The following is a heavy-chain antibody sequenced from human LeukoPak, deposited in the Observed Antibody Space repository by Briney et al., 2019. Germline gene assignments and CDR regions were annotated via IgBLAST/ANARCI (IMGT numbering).Heavy chain of an antibody. J-gene: IGHJ6*03. CDR2: ISGSGGST. CDR3: AKDPKGYCSSTSCYRFLDYMDV. Sequence: GGSLRLSCAASGFTFSSYAMSWVRQAPGKGLEWVSAISGSGGSTYYADSVKGRFTISRDNSKNTLYLQMNSLRAEDTAVYYCAKDPKGYCSSTSCYRFLDYMDVWGKGTTVTVSS. CDR1: GFTFSSYA. V-gene: IGHV3-23*01. D-gene: IGHD2-2*02.